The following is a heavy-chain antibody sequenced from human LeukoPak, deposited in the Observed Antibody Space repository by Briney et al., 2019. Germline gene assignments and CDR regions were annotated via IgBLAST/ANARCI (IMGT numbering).Heavy chain of an antibody. D-gene: IGHD2-2*01. CDR2: IYYSGST. CDR3: AGVPAAHYYYYYGMDV. Sequence: ETLSLTCTVSGGSISSSSYYWGWIRPPPGKGLEWIGSIYYSGSTYYNPSLKSRVTISVDTSKNQFSLKLSSVTAADTAVYYCAGVPAAHYYYYYGMDVWGQGTTVTVSS. V-gene: IGHV4-39*01. J-gene: IGHJ6*02. CDR1: GGSISSSSYY.